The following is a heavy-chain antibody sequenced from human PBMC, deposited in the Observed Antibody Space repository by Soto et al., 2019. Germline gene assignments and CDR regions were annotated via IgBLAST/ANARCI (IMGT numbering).Heavy chain of an antibody. V-gene: IGHV3-33*01. CDR2: IWYDGSNK. J-gene: IGHJ5*02. D-gene: IGHD3-10*01. CDR1: GFTFSSYG. CDR3: ARDAPLLWFVNQNWFDP. Sequence: QVQLVESGGGVVQPGRSLRLSCAASGFTFSSYGMHWVRQAPGKGLEWVAVIWYDGSNKYYADSVKGRFTISRDNSKNXRYLQMNSLRAEDTAVYYCARDAPLLWFVNQNWFDPWGQGTLVTVSS.